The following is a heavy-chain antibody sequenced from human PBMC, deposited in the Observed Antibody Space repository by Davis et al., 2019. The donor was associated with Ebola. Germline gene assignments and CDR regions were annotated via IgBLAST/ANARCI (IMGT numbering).Heavy chain of an antibody. V-gene: IGHV3-15*01. CDR2: IKSKTDGGTT. CDR3: TTGSYDFWSGYYSGFEYYFDY. CDR1: GFTFSNAW. Sequence: GESLKISCAASGFTFSNAWMSWVRQAPGKGLEWVGRIKSKTDGGTTDYAAPVKGSFTISRDDSKNTLYLQMNSLKTEDTAVYYCTTGSYDFWSGYYSGFEYYFDYWGQGTLVTVSS. J-gene: IGHJ4*02. D-gene: IGHD3-3*01.